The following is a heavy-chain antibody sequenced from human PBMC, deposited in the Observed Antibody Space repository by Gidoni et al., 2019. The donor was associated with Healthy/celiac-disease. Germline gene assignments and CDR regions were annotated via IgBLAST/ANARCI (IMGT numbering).Heavy chain of an antibody. CDR1: GGSIRSYY. D-gene: IGHD2-2*02. CDR2: IYYSGST. V-gene: IGHV4-59*01. J-gene: IGHJ4*02. CDR3: ARGYTWVDY. Sequence: QVQLQESGPGLVKPSETLSLTCTVSGGSIRSYYWSWIRQPPGKGLEWIGYIYYSGSTNYNPSLKSRVTISVDTSKNQFSLKLSSVTAADTAMYYCARGYTWVDYWGQGTLVTVSS.